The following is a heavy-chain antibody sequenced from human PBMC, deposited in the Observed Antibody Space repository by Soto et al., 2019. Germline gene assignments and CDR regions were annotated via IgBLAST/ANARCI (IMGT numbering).Heavy chain of an antibody. D-gene: IGHD3-3*01. CDR1: GYNFAGYW. CDR2: IYPSDSDT. J-gene: IGHJ4*02. Sequence: HGESRKISCKGSGYNFAGYWIAWVRQMPGKGLELMGIIYPSDSDTRYRPSFQGQVNISADKSISSAYLQWSSLRASDTAMYYCARGGVSTRTFDYWGPGTPVTLSS. V-gene: IGHV5-51*01. CDR3: ARGGVSTRTFDY.